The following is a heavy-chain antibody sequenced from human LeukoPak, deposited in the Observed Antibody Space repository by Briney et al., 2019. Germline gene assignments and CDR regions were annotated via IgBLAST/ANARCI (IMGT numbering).Heavy chain of an antibody. V-gene: IGHV4-4*07. CDR3: ARDAKYYYGSRTYFFFEY. CDR2: IYTSGTT. D-gene: IGHD3-10*01. Sequence: SETLSLTCAVYGGSFSGYCWSWIRQPAGKGLEWIGHIYTSGTTNYNPSLKSRVTMSIDTSKTQFSLKLSSVTAADTAIYYCARDAKYYYGSRTYFFFEYWGQGTLPSVSS. CDR1: GGSFSGYC. J-gene: IGHJ4*02.